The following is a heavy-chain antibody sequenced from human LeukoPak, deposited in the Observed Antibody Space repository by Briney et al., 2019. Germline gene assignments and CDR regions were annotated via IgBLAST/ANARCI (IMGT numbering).Heavy chain of an antibody. D-gene: IGHD6-6*01. CDR3: VKDRRGSSGVGYFDY. V-gene: IGHV3-64D*06. CDR2: ISSNGGST. CDR1: GFTFSGYA. J-gene: IGHJ4*02. Sequence: GGSLRLSCSASGFTFSGYAMHWVRRAPGKGLEYVSAISSNGGSTYYADSVKGRFTISRDNSKNTLYLQMSSLRAEDTAVYYCVKDRRGSSGVGYFDYWAQGTLVTVSS.